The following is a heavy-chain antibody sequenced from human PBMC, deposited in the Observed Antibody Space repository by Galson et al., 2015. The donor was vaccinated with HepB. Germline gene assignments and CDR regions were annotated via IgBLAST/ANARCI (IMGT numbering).Heavy chain of an antibody. CDR2: ISSSSSYI. D-gene: IGHD3-16*02. Sequence: SLRLSCAASGFTFSSYSMNWVRQAPGKGLEWVSSISSSSSYIYYADSVKGRFTISRDNAKNSLYLQMNSLRAEDTAVYYCARDPTYDYVWGSYRYLNWFDPWGQGTLVTVSS. CDR1: GFTFSSYS. CDR3: ARDPTYDYVWGSYRYLNWFDP. J-gene: IGHJ5*02. V-gene: IGHV3-21*01.